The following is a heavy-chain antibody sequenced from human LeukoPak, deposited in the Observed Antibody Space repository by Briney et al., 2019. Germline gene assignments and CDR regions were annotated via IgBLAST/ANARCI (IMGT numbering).Heavy chain of an antibody. CDR2: ITGSGGFT. J-gene: IGHJ4*02. CDR3: ARSLDY. CDR1: GFTFNNYG. Sequence: GGSLRLSCAASGFTFNNYGMNWVRQAPGKGLEWVSVITGSGGFTQYADSVKGRFTISRDNSKNTVYLQMNSLRVEDTALYYCARSLDYWGQGTLVTVSS. V-gene: IGHV3-23*01.